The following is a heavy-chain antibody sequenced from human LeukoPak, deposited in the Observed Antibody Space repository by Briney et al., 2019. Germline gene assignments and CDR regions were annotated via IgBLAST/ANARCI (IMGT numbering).Heavy chain of an antibody. CDR3: ARDFPGDGSLDY. V-gene: IGHV4-39*02. Sequence: SETLSLTCTGSGGSISSSSYYWGWIRQPPGKGLEWIGSIYYSGSTYYNPSLKSRVTISVDTSKNQFSLKLSSVTAADTAVYYCARDFPGDGSLDYWGQGTLVTVSS. D-gene: IGHD7-27*01. CDR2: IYYSGST. CDR1: GGSISSSSYY. J-gene: IGHJ4*02.